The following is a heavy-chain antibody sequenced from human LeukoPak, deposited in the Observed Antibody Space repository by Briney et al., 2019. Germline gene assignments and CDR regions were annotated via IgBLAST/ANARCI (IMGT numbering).Heavy chain of an antibody. CDR3: AKDRGNWNDVYYYCYGMDV. D-gene: IGHD1-1*01. Sequence: GRSLRLSCAASGFTFSSYGMHWVRQAPGKGLEWVAVISYDGSNKYYADSVKGRFTISRDNSKNTLYLQMNSLRAEDTAVYYCAKDRGNWNDVYYYCYGMDVWGQGTTVTVSS. J-gene: IGHJ6*02. CDR1: GFTFSSYG. CDR2: ISYDGSNK. V-gene: IGHV3-30*18.